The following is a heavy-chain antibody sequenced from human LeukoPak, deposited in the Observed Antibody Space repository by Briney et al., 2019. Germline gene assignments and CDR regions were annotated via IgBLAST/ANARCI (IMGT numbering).Heavy chain of an antibody. CDR3: ARDRISINALDM. CDR1: GASISGHY. V-gene: IGHV4-59*11. CDR2: ISHIGST. D-gene: IGHD1-14*01. Sequence: PSETLSLTCTVSGASISGHYLTWLRQPPGKGLDWIGYISHIGSTNYNPSLKSRVTISVDTSKNQFSLKLTSVTAADTAVYYCARDRISINALDMWGQGTMVTVSS. J-gene: IGHJ3*02.